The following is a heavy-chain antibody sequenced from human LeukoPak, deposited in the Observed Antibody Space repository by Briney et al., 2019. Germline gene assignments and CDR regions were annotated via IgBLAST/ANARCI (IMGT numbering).Heavy chain of an antibody. CDR2: IKQDGRDK. CDR3: AREGSSYDSSGTMGTY. CDR1: GFTFSNYY. J-gene: IGHJ4*02. V-gene: IGHV3-7*01. Sequence: PGGSLRLSCSASGFTFSNYYMSWVRQAPGKGLEWVANIKQDGRDKFYVDSVKGRFTISRDNARNSLYLQMNSLRADDTAVYYCAREGSSYDSSGTMGTYWGQGTLVTVSS. D-gene: IGHD3-22*01.